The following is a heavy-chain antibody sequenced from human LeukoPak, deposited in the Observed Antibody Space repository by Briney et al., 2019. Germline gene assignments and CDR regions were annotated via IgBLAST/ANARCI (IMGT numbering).Heavy chain of an antibody. V-gene: IGHV1-69*05. CDR1: GGTFSSYA. D-gene: IGHD5-18*01. CDR2: IIPIFGTA. Sequence: SVKVSCKASGGTFSSYAISCVRQAPGQGLEWMGGIIPIFGTANYAQKFQGRVTITTDESTSTAYMELSSLRSEDTAVYYCASVDTAMATDAFDIWGQGTMVTVAS. CDR3: ASVDTAMATDAFDI. J-gene: IGHJ3*02.